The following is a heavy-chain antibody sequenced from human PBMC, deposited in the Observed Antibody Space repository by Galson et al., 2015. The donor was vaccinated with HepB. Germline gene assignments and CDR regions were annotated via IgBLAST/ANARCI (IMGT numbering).Heavy chain of an antibody. CDR3: ARGRYYDSSGYYSAFDI. V-gene: IGHV1-69*13. CDR2: IIPIFGTA. Sequence: SVKVSCKASGVTFSSYAISWVRQAPGQGLEWMGGIIPIFGTANYAQKFQGRVTITADESTSTAYMELSSLRSEDTAVYYCARGRYYDSSGYYSAFDIWGQGTMVTVSS. D-gene: IGHD3-22*01. CDR1: GVTFSSYA. J-gene: IGHJ3*02.